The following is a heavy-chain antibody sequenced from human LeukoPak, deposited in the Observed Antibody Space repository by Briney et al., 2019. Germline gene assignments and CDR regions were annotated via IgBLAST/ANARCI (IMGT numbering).Heavy chain of an antibody. CDR1: GYTFTSYD. CDR3: STTVVTDVHTVDY. D-gene: IGHD4-23*01. V-gene: IGHV1-8*01. CDR2: MNPNGGNT. J-gene: IGHJ4*02. Sequence: GASVKVSCKASGYTFTSYDINWVRQATGQGLEWMGWMNPNGGNTGYAQKFQGRVTMTRNTSISTAYMELSSLRSEDTAVYYCSTTVVTDVHTVDYWGQGTLVTVSS.